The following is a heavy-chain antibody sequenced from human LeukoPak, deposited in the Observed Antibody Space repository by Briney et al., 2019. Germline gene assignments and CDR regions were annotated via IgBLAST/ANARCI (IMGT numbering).Heavy chain of an antibody. J-gene: IGHJ4*02. CDR1: GYSFTSYW. D-gene: IGHD3-10*01. CDR3: AGRGGYYGSGSYSTRSNYFDY. CDR2: IYPGDSDT. V-gene: IGHV5-51*01. Sequence: GESLKISCKGSGYSFTSYWIGWVRQMPGKGLEWMGIIYPGDSDTRYSPSFQGQVTISADKSISTAYLQWSSLKASDTAMYYCAGRGGYYGSGSYSTRSNYFDYWGQGTLVTVSS.